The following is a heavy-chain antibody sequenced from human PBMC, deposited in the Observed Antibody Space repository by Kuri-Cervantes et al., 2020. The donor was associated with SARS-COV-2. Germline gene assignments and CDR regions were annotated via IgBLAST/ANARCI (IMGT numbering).Heavy chain of an antibody. J-gene: IGHJ3*02. D-gene: IGHD3-3*01. CDR1: SGTIISRCYY. Sequence: SDLLSLTSIVSSGTIISRCYYWRWIRQPPGKGLEWVGIIHQSGNTHYNPSLMSRVTMSVDTSKNQFSLKLSSVTAADTAVYYCARVKGDDFWSGRQSEAFDIWGQGTMVTVSS. V-gene: IGHV4-39*07. CDR2: IHQSGNT. CDR3: ARVKGDDFWSGRQSEAFDI.